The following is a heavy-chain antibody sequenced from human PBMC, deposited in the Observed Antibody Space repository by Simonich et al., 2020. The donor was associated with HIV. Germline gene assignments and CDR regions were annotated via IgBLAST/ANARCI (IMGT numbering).Heavy chain of an antibody. Sequence: QVQLQQWGAGMLKPSETLSINCAVYGGSFSGYYWSLIRQPPGKGLEWIGEINQSGITNYKSSLNSRATISVDKSKNQFSLKLSSVTAADTAIYYCARRDRELILYFDYWGQGNLVTVSS. CDR3: ARRDRELILYFDY. CDR2: INQSGIT. J-gene: IGHJ4*02. CDR1: GGSFSGYY. V-gene: IGHV4-34*01. D-gene: IGHD3-3*01.